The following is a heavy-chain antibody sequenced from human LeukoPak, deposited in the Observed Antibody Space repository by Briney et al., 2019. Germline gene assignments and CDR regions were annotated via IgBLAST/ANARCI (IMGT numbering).Heavy chain of an antibody. J-gene: IGHJ6*02. CDR1: GFTFTSHA. CDR2: ISFDGGKE. Sequence: GGSLRLSCAASGFTFTSHAMHWVRQAPGKGLEWVAFISFDGGKEYYAESVEGRLTISRDNSKNTLYLEMSSLKPEDTAAYYCAKRGGGYSYGYYYYYGMDVWGQGTTVTVSS. V-gene: IGHV3-30*15. D-gene: IGHD5-18*01. CDR3: AKRGGGYSYGYYYYYGMDV.